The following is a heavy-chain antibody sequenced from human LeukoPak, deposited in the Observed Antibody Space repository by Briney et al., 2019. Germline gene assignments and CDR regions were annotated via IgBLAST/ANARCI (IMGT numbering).Heavy chain of an antibody. J-gene: IGHJ4*02. CDR2: MTSVTYI. Sequence: GGSLRLSCAASGFAFSSYSMHWVRHAPGKGLEWVSSMTSVTYIYYAASVKGRFTISRDNAKNSLYLQMNNLRVEDTAVYYCASADYYGSGSHYTFRGLDYWGQGTLVTVSS. D-gene: IGHD3-10*01. CDR1: GFAFSSYS. CDR3: ASADYYGSGSHYTFRGLDY. V-gene: IGHV3-21*01.